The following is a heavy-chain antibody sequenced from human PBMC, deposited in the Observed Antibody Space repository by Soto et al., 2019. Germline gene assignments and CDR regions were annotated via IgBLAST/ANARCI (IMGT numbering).Heavy chain of an antibody. Sequence: EVQLVESGGGLVKPGGSLRLSCAASGFTFGSHTMTWVRQAPGKGLEWVASISSVSSYIYYADSVKGRFTISRDNAKDSLYLQMDSLRAEDTAVYFCAREVVGPTTNWFDPWGQGTLVTVSS. J-gene: IGHJ5*02. D-gene: IGHD1-26*01. CDR3: AREVVGPTTNWFDP. CDR2: ISSVSSYI. V-gene: IGHV3-21*06. CDR1: GFTFGSHT.